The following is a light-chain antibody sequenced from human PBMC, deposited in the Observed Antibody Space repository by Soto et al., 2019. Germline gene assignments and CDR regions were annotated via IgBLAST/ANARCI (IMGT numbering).Light chain of an antibody. J-gene: IGKJ5*01. CDR2: AAS. V-gene: IGKV1-39*01. CDR3: QQGYGTPFT. Sequence: DIQMTQSPSSLSASVEDRVIITCRASQSISNHLNWYQQKPGKAPKLLIFAASSLQSGVPSRFSGSRSGPDFTLTISSLQPEDTATYYCQQGYGTPFTFGQGTRLEIK. CDR1: QSISNH.